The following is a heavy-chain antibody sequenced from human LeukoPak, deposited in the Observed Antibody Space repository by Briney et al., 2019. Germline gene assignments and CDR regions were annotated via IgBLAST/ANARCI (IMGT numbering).Heavy chain of an antibody. D-gene: IGHD6-19*01. CDR3: ARGGAFIAVAGTPWFDP. CDR1: GGSISSYY. J-gene: IGHJ5*02. V-gene: IGHV4-59*12. CDR2: IYYSGST. Sequence: SETLSLTCTVSGGSISSYYWSWIRQPPGKGLEWIGYIYYSGSTNYNPSLKSRVTISVDTSKNQFSLKLSSVTAADTAVYYCARGGAFIAVAGTPWFDPWGQGTLVTVSS.